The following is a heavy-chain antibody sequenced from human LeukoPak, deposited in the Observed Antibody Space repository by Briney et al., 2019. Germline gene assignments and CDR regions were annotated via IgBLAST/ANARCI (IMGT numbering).Heavy chain of an antibody. Sequence: GGSLRLSRAASGLHLQDYDMPWVGPAPAKGRDWVASISACGVSTNHAAAVRGRCTISRDHSNRVVYLRTNSLRTEDTAVYYSARSINCSNYLLDYWGQGTRVIASS. J-gene: IGHJ4*02. CDR2: ISACGVST. CDR3: ARSINCSNYLLDY. V-gene: IGHV3-23*01. CDR1: GLHLQDYD. D-gene: IGHD4-11*01.